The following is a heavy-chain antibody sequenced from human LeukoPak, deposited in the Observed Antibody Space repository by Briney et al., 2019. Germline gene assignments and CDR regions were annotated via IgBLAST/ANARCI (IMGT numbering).Heavy chain of an antibody. J-gene: IGHJ4*02. CDR3: ARGGVTEVDY. Sequence: GGSLGLSCAASGFTVSDNYMTWVRQAPGKGLEWVSLVYSGGNTYYADSVKGRFTISRDNSNNTLYLQMNSLRAEDTAVYYCARGGVTEVDYWGQGTLVTVSS. D-gene: IGHD2-21*02. V-gene: IGHV3-66*01. CDR2: VYSGGNT. CDR1: GFTVSDNY.